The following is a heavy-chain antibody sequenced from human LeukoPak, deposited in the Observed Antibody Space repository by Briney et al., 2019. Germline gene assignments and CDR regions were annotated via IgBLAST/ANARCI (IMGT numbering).Heavy chain of an antibody. Sequence: GGSLRLSCAASGFTFSSYWMSWVRQAPGKGLEWVANIKQDGSEKYYVDSVKGRFTISRDNAKNSLYLQMNSLRAEDTAVYYCTTHYYDSSGYYLRDDYWGQGTLVTVSS. CDR1: GFTFSSYW. V-gene: IGHV3-7*03. J-gene: IGHJ4*02. CDR2: IKQDGSEK. CDR3: TTHYYDSSGYYLRDDY. D-gene: IGHD3-22*01.